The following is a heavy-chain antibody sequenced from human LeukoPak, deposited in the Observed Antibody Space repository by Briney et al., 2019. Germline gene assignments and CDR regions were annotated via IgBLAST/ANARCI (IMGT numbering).Heavy chain of an antibody. V-gene: IGHV3-43*02. CDR3: ARDSQEFFQH. Sequence: GGSLRLSCAASGFTFDNYAIHWVRQAPGKGLEWVSLISGDGGSTYYADSMKGRFTISRDNSKNSLYLQKNSLRTEDTALYYCARDSQEFFQHWGQGTLVTVSS. CDR2: ISGDGGST. J-gene: IGHJ1*01. CDR1: GFTFDNYA.